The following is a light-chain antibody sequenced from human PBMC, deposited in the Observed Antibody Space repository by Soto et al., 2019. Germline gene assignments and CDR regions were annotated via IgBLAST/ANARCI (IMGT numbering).Light chain of an antibody. V-gene: IGKV1-8*01. J-gene: IGKJ4*01. CDR2: AAS. CDR3: QQYLAYPLT. CDR1: EGVSSH. Sequence: AIRMTQSPSSISASTGDRVTITCRASEGVSSHLAWYQQKPGKAPKVLIYAASTLQSGVPSRFSGSGSGTDFTLTITYLPPEDYATYYCQQYLAYPLTFGGGTTVEIK.